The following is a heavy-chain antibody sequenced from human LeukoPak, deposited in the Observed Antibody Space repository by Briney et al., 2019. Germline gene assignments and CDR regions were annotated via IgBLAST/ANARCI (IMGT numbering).Heavy chain of an antibody. CDR2: IKQNGREK. D-gene: IGHD6-6*01. J-gene: IGHJ4*02. Sequence: PGGSLRLSCAASGFTFSSYWMNWVRQAPGKGLEWVANIKQNGREKYYVDSVKGRSTISRDNAKNSLYLQMNSLRAEDTAVYYCARDLDPSSSPFPYYFDYWGQGTLVTVSS. CDR3: ARDLDPSSSPFPYYFDY. CDR1: GFTFSSYW. V-gene: IGHV3-7*01.